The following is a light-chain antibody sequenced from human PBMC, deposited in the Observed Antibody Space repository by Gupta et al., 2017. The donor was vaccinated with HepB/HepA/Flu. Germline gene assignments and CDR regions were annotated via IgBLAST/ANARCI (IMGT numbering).Light chain of an antibody. CDR3: QQRSNWLT. Sequence: EIVLTPSPATLSLSPGARATHSCRASQSVSSYLAWYQQKPGQAPRLLIYDASNRATGIPARFSGSGSRTDFTLTSSSREPEDFAVYYWQQRSNWLTFGGGTRVEIK. CDR2: DAS. CDR1: QSVSSY. V-gene: IGKV3-11*01. J-gene: IGKJ4*01.